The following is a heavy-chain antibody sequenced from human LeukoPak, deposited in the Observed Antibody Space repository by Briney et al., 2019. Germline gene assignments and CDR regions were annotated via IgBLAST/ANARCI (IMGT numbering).Heavy chain of an antibody. CDR2: IGGSGANT. Sequence: PGGSLRLSCTASVFAFSNYEMTWVRQAPGKGLDWVSNIGGSGANTYYADSVKGRFTISRDNSKNTLCPQMNSLRVEDTAVYYCARESRGIPGTTAFDYWGQGTLVTVSS. D-gene: IGHD1-20*01. CDR1: VFAFSNYE. J-gene: IGHJ4*02. V-gene: IGHV3-23*01. CDR3: ARESRGIPGTTAFDY.